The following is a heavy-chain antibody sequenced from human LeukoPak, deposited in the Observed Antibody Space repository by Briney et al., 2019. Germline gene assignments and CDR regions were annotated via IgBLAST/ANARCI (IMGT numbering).Heavy chain of an antibody. CDR2: IIPILGIA. D-gene: IGHD7-27*01. CDR3: ARDGEISLWFDP. V-gene: IGHV1-69*04. J-gene: IGHJ5*02. CDR1: GGTFSSYT. Sequence: ASVKVSCKASGGTFSSYTISWVRQAPGQGLEWMGRIIPILGIANYAHKFQGRVTITADKSTSTAYMELSSLRSEDTAVYYCARDGEISLWFDPWGQGTLVTVSS.